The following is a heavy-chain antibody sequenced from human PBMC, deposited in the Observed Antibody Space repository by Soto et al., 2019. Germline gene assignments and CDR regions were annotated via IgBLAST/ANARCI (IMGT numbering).Heavy chain of an antibody. Sequence: ASETLSLTCTVSGGSISSGGYYWSWIRQHPGKGLEWIGYIYYSGSTYYNPSLKSRVTISVDTSKNQFSLKLSSVTAADTAVYYCARGEGYYYDSSGYPEYSFFDYWGQGTLVTVSS. V-gene: IGHV4-31*03. CDR3: ARGEGYYYDSSGYPEYSFFDY. J-gene: IGHJ4*02. CDR1: GGSISSGGYY. D-gene: IGHD3-22*01. CDR2: IYYSGST.